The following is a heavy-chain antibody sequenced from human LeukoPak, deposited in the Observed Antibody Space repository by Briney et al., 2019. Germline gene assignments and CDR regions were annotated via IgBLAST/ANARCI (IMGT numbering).Heavy chain of an antibody. D-gene: IGHD5-12*01. CDR1: GDSVSSNSAA. V-gene: IGHV6-1*01. CDR3: ARDQPGLRPFDY. J-gene: IGHJ4*02. Sequence: SQTLSLTCAISGDSVSSNSAAWNWIRQSPSRGLEWLGRTYYRSKWNCDYAVSVKSRITTNSDTSKNQFSLQLNSVTPEDTAVYYCARDQPGLRPFDYWGQGILVTVSS. CDR2: TYYRSKWNC.